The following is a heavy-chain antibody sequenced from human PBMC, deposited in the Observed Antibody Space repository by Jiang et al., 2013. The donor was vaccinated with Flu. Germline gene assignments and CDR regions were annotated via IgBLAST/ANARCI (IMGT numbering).Heavy chain of an antibody. CDR2: IYYSGST. D-gene: IGHD5-18*01. Sequence: KPSETLSLTCTVSGGSISSSSYYWGWIRQPPGKGLEWIGNIYYSGSTYYNPSLKSRVTISVDTSKNQFSLKLSSVTTADTAVYYCARRTSPSYSSNFDYWGQGTLVTVSS. V-gene: IGHV4-39*01. CDR1: GGSISSSSYY. J-gene: IGHJ4*02. CDR3: ARRTSPSYSSNFDY.